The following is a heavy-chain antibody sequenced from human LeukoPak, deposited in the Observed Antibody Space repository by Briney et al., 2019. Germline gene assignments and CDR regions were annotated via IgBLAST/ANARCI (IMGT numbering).Heavy chain of an antibody. CDR2: INHSGST. Sequence: SETLSLTCTVSGGSISSSTYYWSWIRQPPGKGLEWIGEINHSGSTNYNPSLKSRVTISVDTSKNQFSLKLSSVTAADTAVYYCARHWRSWNPGFFDYWGQGTLVTVSS. J-gene: IGHJ4*02. CDR1: GGSISSSTYY. V-gene: IGHV4-39*07. D-gene: IGHD1-1*01. CDR3: ARHWRSWNPGFFDY.